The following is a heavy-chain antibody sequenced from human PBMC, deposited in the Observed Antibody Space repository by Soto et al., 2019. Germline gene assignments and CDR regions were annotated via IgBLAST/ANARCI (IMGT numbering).Heavy chain of an antibody. CDR2: IKHSGST. CDR1: GGSFSGYY. CDR3: AREQGDVLLWFGGPRQFDH. V-gene: IGHV4-34*01. Sequence: PSETLSLTCAASGGSFSGYYLSWIRQPPGKGLEWMGEIKHSGSTNYYPALKSRVTISVDTSTYQFSLKLSSVTAADTAVYYCAREQGDVLLWFGGPRQFDHWGQGTLVTVSS. J-gene: IGHJ5*02. D-gene: IGHD3-10*01.